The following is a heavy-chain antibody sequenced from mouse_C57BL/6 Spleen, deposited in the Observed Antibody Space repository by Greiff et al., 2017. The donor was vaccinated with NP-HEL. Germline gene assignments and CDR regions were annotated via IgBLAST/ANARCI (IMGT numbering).Heavy chain of an antibody. Sequence: QVQLQQSGAELVKPGASVKMSCKASGYTFTSYWITWVKQRPGQGLEWIGDIYPGSGSTNYNEKFKSKATLTVDTSSSTAYMQLSSLTSEDSAVYYCARDDYYGSSRDYWGQGTTLTVSS. V-gene: IGHV1-55*01. CDR1: GYTFTSYW. CDR2: IYPGSGST. CDR3: ARDDYYGSSRDY. D-gene: IGHD1-1*01. J-gene: IGHJ2*01.